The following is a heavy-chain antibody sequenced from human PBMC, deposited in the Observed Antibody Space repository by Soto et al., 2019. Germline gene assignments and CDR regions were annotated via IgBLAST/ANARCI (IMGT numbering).Heavy chain of an antibody. CDR2: IKSKIDGGTT. Sequence: EVQLVESGGGLVKPGGSLRLSCAVSGFTFSDAWMSWVRQAPGKGLERVAGIKSKIDGGTTEYAAPVKDRFTISRDDSKNTLYLQMNSLKTEDTAVYYCITLTAAARGYWGQGTLVTVSS. V-gene: IGHV3-15*01. J-gene: IGHJ4*02. CDR1: GFTFSDAW. D-gene: IGHD6-13*01. CDR3: ITLTAAARGY.